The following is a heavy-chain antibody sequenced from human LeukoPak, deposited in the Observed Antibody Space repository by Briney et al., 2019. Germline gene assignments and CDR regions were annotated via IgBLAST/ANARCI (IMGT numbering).Heavy chain of an antibody. D-gene: IGHD4-11*01. Sequence: GGSLRLSCAASGFTLSRYRMHSVCQTPEKRLVCVSRSNTDGSSTNYADSVKGRFTISRDNAKSTLYLQMNSLRAEDTAVYYCARGYSDYYYFDSWGQGTLVTVSS. V-gene: IGHV3-74*01. CDR2: SNTDGSST. CDR3: ARGYSDYYYFDS. CDR1: GFTLSRYR. J-gene: IGHJ4*02.